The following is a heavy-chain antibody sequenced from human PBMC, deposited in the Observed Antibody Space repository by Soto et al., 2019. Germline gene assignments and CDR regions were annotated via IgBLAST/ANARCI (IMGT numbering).Heavy chain of an antibody. CDR2: IIPIFGTA. D-gene: IGHD6-19*01. V-gene: IGHV1-69*13. CDR3: ASMVAVAGNPLETGEYNWFDP. Sequence: GASVKVSCKASGGTFSSYAISWVRQAPGQGLEWMGGIIPIFGTANYAQKFQGRVTITADESTSTAYMELSSLRSEDTAVYYCASMVAVAGNPLETGEYNWFDPWGQGTLVTVS. CDR1: GGTFSSYA. J-gene: IGHJ5*02.